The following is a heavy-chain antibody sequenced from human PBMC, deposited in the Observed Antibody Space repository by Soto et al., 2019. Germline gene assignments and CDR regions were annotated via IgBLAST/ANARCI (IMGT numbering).Heavy chain of an antibody. CDR1: GFTFSVSA. J-gene: IGHJ6*02. D-gene: IGHD3-10*01. CDR2: IRSKADNYAT. CDR3: RLAEGEYYDGMDV. Sequence: EVQLVESGGGLVQPGGSLKLSCAVSGFTFSVSAIHWVRQASGKGLEWVGRIRSKADNYATAYGASVKGRFSISRDDSKNTAYLQMSSLNTEDTAVYCARLAEGEYYDGMDVWGQGTTVTVSS. V-gene: IGHV3-73*02.